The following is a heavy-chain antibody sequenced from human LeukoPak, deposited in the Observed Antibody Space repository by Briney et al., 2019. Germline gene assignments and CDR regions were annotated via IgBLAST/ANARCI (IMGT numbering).Heavy chain of an antibody. CDR3: ARALGYCSGGSCTRGYNWFDP. J-gene: IGHJ5*02. V-gene: IGHV4-61*01. CDR2: IYNSGNT. D-gene: IGHD2-15*01. CDR1: GGSVSSGIYY. Sequence: SETLSLTCTVSGGSVSSGIYYWSWIRQPPGTGLEWIGYIYNSGNTNYNPSLKSRVTISVDTSMNQFSLKLSFVTTADTAVYYCARALGYCSGGSCTRGYNWFDPWGQGTLVTVPS.